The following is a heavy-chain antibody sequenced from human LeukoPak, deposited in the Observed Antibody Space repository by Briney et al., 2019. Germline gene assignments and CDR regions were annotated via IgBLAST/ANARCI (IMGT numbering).Heavy chain of an antibody. CDR3: ARDAQRGFDYSNSLKY. CDR1: GFTFCHYA. Sequence: GGSLRLSCSASGFTFCHYAVHWVRQAPGKGLEWVAVIWSDGSNQYYGNSVKGRFIIYRDDSQKTVYLQMNSLRAEDTAVYYCARDAQRGFDYSNSLKYCGQGSLVTVSS. J-gene: IGHJ4*02. D-gene: IGHD4-11*01. V-gene: IGHV3-33*01. CDR2: IWSDGSNQ.